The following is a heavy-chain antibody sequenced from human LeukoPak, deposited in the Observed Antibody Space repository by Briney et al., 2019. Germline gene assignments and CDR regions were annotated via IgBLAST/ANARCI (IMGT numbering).Heavy chain of an antibody. CDR1: GDSVSSNNAA. Sequence: SQTLSLTCAISGDSVSSNNAAWNWIRQSPSRGLEWLGRTYYRSKWYTEYAVPVKSQIIINPDTSKNQFSLQLNSVTAADTAVYYCARDLAFGSLGYGSPVRDYWGQGTLVTVSS. CDR3: ARDLAFGSLGYGSPVRDY. J-gene: IGHJ4*02. CDR2: TYYRSKWYT. V-gene: IGHV6-1*01. D-gene: IGHD3-10*01.